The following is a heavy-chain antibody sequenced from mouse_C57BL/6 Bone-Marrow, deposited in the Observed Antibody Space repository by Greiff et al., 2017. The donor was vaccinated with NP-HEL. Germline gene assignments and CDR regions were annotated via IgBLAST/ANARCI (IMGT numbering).Heavy chain of an antibody. Sequence: VQVVESGPGLVQPSQSLSITCTVSGFSLTSYGVHWVHQSPGKGLEWLGVIWRGGSTDYNAAFMSRLSITKDNSKSQVFFKMNSLQADDTAIYYCAKNWGYYSNYVAMDYWGQGTSVTVSS. V-gene: IGHV2-5*01. CDR2: IWRGGST. CDR1: GFSLTSYG. J-gene: IGHJ4*01. D-gene: IGHD2-5*01. CDR3: AKNWGYYSNYVAMDY.